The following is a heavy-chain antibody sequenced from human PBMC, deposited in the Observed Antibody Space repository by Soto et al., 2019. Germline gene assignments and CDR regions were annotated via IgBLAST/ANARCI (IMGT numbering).Heavy chain of an antibody. Sequence: EMQLLESGGGLVQAGGSLRLSCAASGFTVSSYALNWVRQAPGKGLEWVSGISASTYYADSVKGLFTISRDTCKNTLYLQMNSLRDEDTAIYFCAIRMYSTRWYYLDYWGQGTLVTVSS. CDR1: GFTVSSYA. D-gene: IGHD6-13*01. J-gene: IGHJ4*02. CDR3: AIRMYSTRWYYLDY. CDR2: ISAST. V-gene: IGHV3-23*01.